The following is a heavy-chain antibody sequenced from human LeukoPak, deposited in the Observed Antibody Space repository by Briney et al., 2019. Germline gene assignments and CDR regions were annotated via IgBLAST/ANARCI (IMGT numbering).Heavy chain of an antibody. CDR3: ARGLGPSYHYYGMDV. CDR2: IIPIFGTA. J-gene: IGHJ6*02. V-gene: IGHV1-69*13. D-gene: IGHD7-27*01. Sequence: SVKLSCKASGGTFSSYAISWVRQAPGQGLEWMGGIIPIFGTANYAHNFQGRVTITADESTSTPYMELSSLRSEDTAVYYCARGLGPSYHYYGMDVWGQGTTVTVSS. CDR1: GGTFSSYA.